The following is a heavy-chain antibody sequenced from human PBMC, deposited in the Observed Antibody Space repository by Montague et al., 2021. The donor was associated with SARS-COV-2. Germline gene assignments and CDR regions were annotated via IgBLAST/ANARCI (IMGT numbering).Heavy chain of an antibody. J-gene: IGHJ4*02. CDR2: NT. V-gene: IGHV4-34*01. CDR3: ARANGYYFDY. Sequence: NTNYNPSLKSRVTISVDTSKTQFSLKLSSVTAADTAVYYCARANGYYFDYWGQGTLCTVSS. D-gene: IGHD2-8*01.